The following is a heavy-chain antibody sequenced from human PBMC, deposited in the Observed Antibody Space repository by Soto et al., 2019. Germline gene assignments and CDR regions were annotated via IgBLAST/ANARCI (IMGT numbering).Heavy chain of an antibody. Sequence: EVQLLESGGGLVQPGGSLRLSCAASGFTFSSYAMSWVRQAPGKGLEWVSAISGSGGSTYYAASVKGPFTISRDNSKNPLYLQTPSLRAEDTAAYYSAITDSSGYYSNRYYYYGMHVW. CDR1: GFTFSSYA. V-gene: IGHV3-23*01. J-gene: IGHJ6*01. CDR3: AITDSSGYYSNRYYYYGMHV. CDR2: ISGSGGST. D-gene: IGHD3-22*01.